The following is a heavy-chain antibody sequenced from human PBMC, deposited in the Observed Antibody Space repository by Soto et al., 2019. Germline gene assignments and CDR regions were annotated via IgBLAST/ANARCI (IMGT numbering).Heavy chain of an antibody. CDR3: ARLPYPWGWFDP. Sequence: QVQLVESGGGLVKPGGSLRLSCAASGFSFSDYYMSWIRQAPGKGLGWISYISNSGRTIYYADSLKGRFTISRDNAKNSLYLQMNSLRVDDTAMYYCARLPYPWGWFDPWGQGTLVTVSS. CDR2: ISNSGRTI. CDR1: GFSFSDYY. D-gene: IGHD3-16*01. J-gene: IGHJ5*02. V-gene: IGHV3-11*01.